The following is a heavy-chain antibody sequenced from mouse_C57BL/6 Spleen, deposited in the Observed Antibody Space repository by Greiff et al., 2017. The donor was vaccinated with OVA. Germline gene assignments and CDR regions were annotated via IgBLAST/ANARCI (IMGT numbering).Heavy chain of an antibody. V-gene: IGHV1-52*01. Sequence: QVQLQQPGAELVRPGSSVKLSCKASGYTFTSYWMHWVKQRPIQGLEWIGNIDPSDSETHYNQKFKDKATLTVDKSSSTAYMQRSSLTSEDSAVYYCARGDYGSSYGYFDVWGTGTTVTVSS. D-gene: IGHD1-1*01. CDR3: ARGDYGSSYGYFDV. CDR1: GYTFTSYW. J-gene: IGHJ1*03. CDR2: IDPSDSET.